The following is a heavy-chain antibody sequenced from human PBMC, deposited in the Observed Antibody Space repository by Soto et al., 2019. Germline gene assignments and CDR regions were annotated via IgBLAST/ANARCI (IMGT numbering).Heavy chain of an antibody. CDR3: ARGSWPSFLNY. D-gene: IGHD3-3*01. Sequence: QVQLQESGPGLVKPSETLSLTCTVSGDSISSYYWSWIRQPPGKGLEWIGYIYYSGSTNYNPSLKSRVTISVDTSKNQLSLRLSSVTAADTAVYYCARGSWPSFLNYWGQGTLVTVSS. CDR1: GDSISSYY. CDR2: IYYSGST. V-gene: IGHV4-59*01. J-gene: IGHJ4*02.